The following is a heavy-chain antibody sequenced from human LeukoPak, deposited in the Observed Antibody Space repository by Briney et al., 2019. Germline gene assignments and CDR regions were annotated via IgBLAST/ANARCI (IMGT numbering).Heavy chain of an antibody. CDR2: TKQDGSEK. J-gene: IGHJ4*02. D-gene: IGHD6-19*01. Sequence: GRSLRLSCAAAGFTFSSYWMTWVRQAPGKGLEWVASTKQDGSEKYYVDSVKGRFTISRDNAKNSLSLQMNSLRPEDTALYYCAKLAGTKKEEDYWGQGALVTVSS. V-gene: IGHV3-7*03. CDR1: GFTFSSYW. CDR3: AKLAGTKKEEDY.